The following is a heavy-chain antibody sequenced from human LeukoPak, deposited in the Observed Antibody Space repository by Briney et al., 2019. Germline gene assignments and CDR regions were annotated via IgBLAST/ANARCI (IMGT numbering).Heavy chain of an antibody. J-gene: IGHJ5*02. CDR2: IYHSGST. D-gene: IGHD3-22*01. CDR1: GGSISSSNW. Sequence: SETLSLTCAVSGGSISSSNWWSWVRQPPGKGLEWIGEIYHSGSTNYNPSLKSRVTISVDKSKNQFSLKLSSVTAADTAVYYCARSPTTYYYDSSGPKNWFDPWGQGTLVTVSS. CDR3: ARSPTTYYYDSSGPKNWFDP. V-gene: IGHV4-4*02.